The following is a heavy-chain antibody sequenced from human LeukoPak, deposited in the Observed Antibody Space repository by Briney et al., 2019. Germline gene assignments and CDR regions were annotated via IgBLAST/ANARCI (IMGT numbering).Heavy chain of an antibody. CDR1: GFTFSSYW. V-gene: IGHV3-7*04. CDR3: VRVLAATPALDY. J-gene: IGHJ4*02. CDR2: IKQDGSEK. Sequence: PGGSLRLSCAASGFTFSSYWMSWVRQAPGKGLEWVANIKQDGSEKYYVDSVKGRFTISRDNAKNSLFLQMNSLRAEDTAMYYCVRVLAATPALDYWGRGTLVTVSS. D-gene: IGHD2-15*01.